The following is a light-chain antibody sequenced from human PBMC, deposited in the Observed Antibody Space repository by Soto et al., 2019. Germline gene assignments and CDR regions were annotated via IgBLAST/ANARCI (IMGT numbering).Light chain of an antibody. Sequence: QSALTQPASVSGSPGQSITISCTGTSNDIGNYNYVSWYQQHPGKAPKVMIYEVSNRPSGISNRFSGSKSGNTASLTISGLQAEDEADYYCTSYTTISTLYVFGSGTKVTVL. J-gene: IGLJ1*01. V-gene: IGLV2-14*01. CDR2: EVS. CDR1: SNDIGNYNY. CDR3: TSYTTISTLYV.